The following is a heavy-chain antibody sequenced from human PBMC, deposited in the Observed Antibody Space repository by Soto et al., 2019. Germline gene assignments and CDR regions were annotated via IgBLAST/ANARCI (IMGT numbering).Heavy chain of an antibody. Sequence: SETLSLTCTVSGGSISSSFYYWGWIRQSPGKGLEWIGSIYYSGTTHYNPSLKSRITISADTSNNQFSLELRFVSASDTAVYYCARILRYSCSVGSCFPVAESANWFDPWVPGTLVTVSS. CDR3: ARILRYSCSVGSCFPVAESANWFDP. CDR2: IYYSGTT. V-gene: IGHV4-39*01. D-gene: IGHD2-15*01. J-gene: IGHJ5*02. CDR1: GGSISSSFYY.